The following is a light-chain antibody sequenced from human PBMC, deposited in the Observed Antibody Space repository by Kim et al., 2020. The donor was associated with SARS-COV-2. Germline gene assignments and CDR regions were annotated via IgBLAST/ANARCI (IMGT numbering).Light chain of an antibody. CDR1: RNIKNW. J-gene: IGKJ2*01. V-gene: IGKV1-5*01. CDR2: DGS. Sequence: DIQMTQSPSTLSASVGDRVTITCRASRNIKNWLAWYQQKPGKAPKLLIYDGSTLKTGVPSRFSGSGSATEFTLTISGLQPDDFATYYCQQYDSYWYTFGQGTKLEI. CDR3: QQYDSYWYT.